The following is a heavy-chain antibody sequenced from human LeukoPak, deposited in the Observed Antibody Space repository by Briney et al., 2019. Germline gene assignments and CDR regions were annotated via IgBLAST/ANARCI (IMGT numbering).Heavy chain of an antibody. CDR3: AKGDSYYDLLTCFDY. Sequence: GGSLRLSCAASGFTFSSYAMNWVRQAPGKGLEWVSAISGSGGNTYYADSVKGRFTISRDNSKNTLYLQMNSLRAEDTAVYYCAKGDSYYDLLTCFDYWGQGILVTVSS. D-gene: IGHD3-9*01. CDR1: GFTFSSYA. CDR2: ISGSGGNT. J-gene: IGHJ4*02. V-gene: IGHV3-23*01.